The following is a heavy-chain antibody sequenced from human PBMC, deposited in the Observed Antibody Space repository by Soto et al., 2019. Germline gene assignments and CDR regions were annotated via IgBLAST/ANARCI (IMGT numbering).Heavy chain of an antibody. V-gene: IGHV4-59*01. CDR1: GGSISSYY. Sequence: SETLSLTCTVSGGSISSYYWSWIRQPPGKGLEWIGYIYYSGSTNYNPSLKSRVTISVDTSKNQFSLKLSSVTAADTATYYCVRDYLLTGFDTWGQGTLVTVSS. D-gene: IGHD3-9*01. J-gene: IGHJ5*02. CDR3: VRDYLLTGFDT. CDR2: IYYSGST.